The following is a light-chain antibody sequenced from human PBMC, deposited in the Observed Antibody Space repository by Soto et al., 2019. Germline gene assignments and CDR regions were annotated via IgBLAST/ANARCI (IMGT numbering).Light chain of an antibody. CDR3: QQYNNWPQIT. CDR1: QSVKTF. CDR2: DAS. Sequence: EIMLPQSPATLSLSPGERATLSCRASQSVKTFLVWYQQRPGQAPRLLIYDASHRAAGIPARFSGSGSGTEFTLTISSLQSEDFAVYYCQQYNNWPQITFGQGGRLEV. J-gene: IGKJ5*01. V-gene: IGKV3D-15*01.